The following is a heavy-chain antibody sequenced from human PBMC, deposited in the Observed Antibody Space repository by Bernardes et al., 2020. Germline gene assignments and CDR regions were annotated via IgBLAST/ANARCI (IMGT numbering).Heavy chain of an antibody. D-gene: IGHD6-13*01. J-gene: IGHJ4*02. CDR3: ARLRQQLVNAPDY. CDR2: IYYSGST. Sequence: SETLSLTCTVSGGSISSSSYYWGWIRQPPGKGLEWIGSIYYSGSTYYNPSLKSRVTISVDTSKNQFSLKLSSVTAADTAVYYCARLRQQLVNAPDYWGQGTLVTVSS. V-gene: IGHV4-39*01. CDR1: GGSISSSSYY.